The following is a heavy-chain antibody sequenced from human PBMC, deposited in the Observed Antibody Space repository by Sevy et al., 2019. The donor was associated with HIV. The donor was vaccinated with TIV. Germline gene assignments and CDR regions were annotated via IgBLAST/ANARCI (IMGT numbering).Heavy chain of an antibody. V-gene: IGHV3-30*18. CDR3: AKDPRDSSGWYYYGMDV. D-gene: IGHD6-19*01. J-gene: IGHJ6*02. CDR2: ISYDVSNK. Sequence: GGSLRLSCAASGFTFSSYGMHWVRQAPGKGLEWVAVISYDVSNKYYADSVKGRFTISRDNSKNTLYLQMNSLRAEDTAVYYCAKDPRDSSGWYYYGMDVWGHGTTVTVSS. CDR1: GFTFSSYG.